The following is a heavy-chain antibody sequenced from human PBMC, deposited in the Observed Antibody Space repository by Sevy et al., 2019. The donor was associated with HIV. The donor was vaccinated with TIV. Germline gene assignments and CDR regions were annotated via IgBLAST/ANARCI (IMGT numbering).Heavy chain of an antibody. J-gene: IGHJ5*02. Sequence: GGSLRLSCAASGFTFSDAWMGWVRQAAGKGLECVGRIKSKSDGGTVEHAAPVKGRFTISRDDSKDRLYLQMNSLKTEDTAVYLCITYPRITTTGTGGFDPWGQGTLVTVSS. CDR2: IKSKSDGGTV. V-gene: IGHV3-15*01. CDR1: GFTFSDAW. CDR3: ITYPRITTTGTGGFDP. D-gene: IGHD6-13*01.